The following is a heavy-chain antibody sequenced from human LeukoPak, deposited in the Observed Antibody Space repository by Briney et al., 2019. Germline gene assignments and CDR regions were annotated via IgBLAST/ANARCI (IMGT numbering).Heavy chain of an antibody. CDR3: ARAKRSTVTTLDY. V-gene: IGHV1-18*01. CDR2: ISAYNGNT. J-gene: IGHJ4*02. Sequence: GASVKVSCKASGYTFSSYGITWVRQAPGQGLEWMGWISAYNGNTVYAQRFQGRVSITTDTSTNTAYMEVRSLTSDDTAIYYCARAKRSTVTTLDYWGQGTLVTVSS. CDR1: GYTFSSYG. D-gene: IGHD4-17*01.